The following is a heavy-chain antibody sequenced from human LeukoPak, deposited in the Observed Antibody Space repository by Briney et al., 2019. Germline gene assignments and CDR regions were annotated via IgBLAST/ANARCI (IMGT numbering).Heavy chain of an antibody. J-gene: IGHJ4*02. CDR2: IGAAGDT. V-gene: IGHV3-13*01. CDR3: VRAGTYYYGSGALDS. D-gene: IGHD3-10*01. CDR1: GFTFSTYD. Sequence: QPGGSLRLSCVASGFTFSTYDMHWVRQVTGKGLEWVSSIGAAGDTDYPASVKGRFTISRENAKNSLYLQMNSLRAGDTAVYYCVRAGTYYYGSGALDSWGQGTLVTVSS.